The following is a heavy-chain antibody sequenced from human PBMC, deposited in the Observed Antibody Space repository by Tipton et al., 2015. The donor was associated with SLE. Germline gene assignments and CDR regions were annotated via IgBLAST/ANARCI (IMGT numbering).Heavy chain of an antibody. CDR3: ARDLTTVTNPAFDT. J-gene: IGHJ3*02. D-gene: IGHD4-17*01. V-gene: IGHV4-59*01. Sequence: TLSLTCTVSGGSISSYYWSWIRQPPGKGLEWIGYIYYSGSTNYNPSLKSRVTISVDTSKNQFSLKLSSVTAADTAVYYCARDLTTVTNPAFDTWGQGTMVTVSS. CDR1: GGSISSYY. CDR2: IYYSGST.